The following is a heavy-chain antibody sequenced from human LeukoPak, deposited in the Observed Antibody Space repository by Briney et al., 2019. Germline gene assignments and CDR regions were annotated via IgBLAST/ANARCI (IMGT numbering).Heavy chain of an antibody. Sequence: GGSLRLSCAASGFTFTSYAMHWVRQAPGKGLXXXALISYDGSNKYYADSVKGRFTISRDNSKNTLYLQMNSLRAEDTAVYYCAKLLRQQPRDYWGQGTLVTVSS. CDR1: GFTFTSYA. V-gene: IGHV3-30*04. J-gene: IGHJ4*02. D-gene: IGHD6-13*01. CDR2: ISYDGSNK. CDR3: AKLLRQQPRDY.